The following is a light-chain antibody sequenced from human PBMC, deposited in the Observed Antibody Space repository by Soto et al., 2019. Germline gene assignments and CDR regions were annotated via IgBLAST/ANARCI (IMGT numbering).Light chain of an antibody. CDR3: QHYNDWPPAFT. CDR2: GAS. V-gene: IGKV3-15*01. CDR1: QSLSRN. Sequence: EILMTQSPATLSVSPGERATLSCRASQSLSRNLAWYQQKPGQAPRLLIYGASTRASGIPARFSRVGSGTEFTLTISSLQSEDFALYYCQHYNDWPPAFTFGPGTKVDL. J-gene: IGKJ3*01.